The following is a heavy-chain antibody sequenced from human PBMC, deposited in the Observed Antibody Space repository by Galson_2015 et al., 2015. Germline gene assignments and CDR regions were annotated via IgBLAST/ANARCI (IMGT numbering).Heavy chain of an antibody. J-gene: IGHJ6*03. Sequence: VKVSCKASGGTFSSYTISWVRQAPGQGLEWMGIINPSGGSTSYAQKFQGRVTMTRDTSTSTVYMELSSLRSEDTAVYYCARGGGGGSGSYYNEPGGYYYYMDVWGKGTTVTVSS. CDR3: ARGGGGGSGSYYNEPGGYYYYMDV. CDR2: INPSGGST. CDR1: GGTFSSYT. D-gene: IGHD3-10*01. V-gene: IGHV1-46*01.